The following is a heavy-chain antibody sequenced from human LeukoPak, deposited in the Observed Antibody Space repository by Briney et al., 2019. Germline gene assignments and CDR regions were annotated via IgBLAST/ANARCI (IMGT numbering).Heavy chain of an antibody. CDR3: ARVDGYCSSTSCPNPRYYYGMDV. CDR2: IWYDGSNK. J-gene: IGHJ6*04. CDR1: GFTFSSYG. D-gene: IGHD2-2*01. Sequence: GGSLRLSCAASGFTFSSYGMHWVRQAPGKGLEGVAVIWYDGSNKYYADSVKGRFTISRDNSKNTLYLQMNSLRAEDTAVYYCARVDGYCSSTSCPNPRYYYGMDVWGKGTTVTVSS. V-gene: IGHV3-33*01.